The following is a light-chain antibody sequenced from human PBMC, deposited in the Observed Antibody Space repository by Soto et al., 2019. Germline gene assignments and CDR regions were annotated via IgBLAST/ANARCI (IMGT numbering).Light chain of an antibody. J-gene: IGLJ2*01. V-gene: IGLV7-46*01. CDR1: TGAVTSNHH. Sequence: QTVVTQEPSLTVSPGGTVTLTCGSSTGAVTSNHHPYWFQQKAGQAPRTLIYDTSNKHSWTPARFSGSLLGDKAALTLSGXXXXXEAQYYCLLSYNAARVFGGGTKLT. CDR2: DTS. CDR3: LLSYNAARV.